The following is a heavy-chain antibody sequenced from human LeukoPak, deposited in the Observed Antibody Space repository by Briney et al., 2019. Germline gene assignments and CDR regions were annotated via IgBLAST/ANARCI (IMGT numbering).Heavy chain of an antibody. V-gene: IGHV3-30*02. Sequence: GGSLRLSCVGSGYTFSSHGLHWVRQAPGKGLEWVAFIRDDGSKTHYADSLKGRFTISRDNSKNTLYLQINSLRGEDTAVYYCAKGESITSAWFDSWGQGTLVTVSS. CDR3: AKGESITSAWFDS. CDR2: IRDDGSKT. D-gene: IGHD5-24*01. CDR1: GYTFSSHG. J-gene: IGHJ5*01.